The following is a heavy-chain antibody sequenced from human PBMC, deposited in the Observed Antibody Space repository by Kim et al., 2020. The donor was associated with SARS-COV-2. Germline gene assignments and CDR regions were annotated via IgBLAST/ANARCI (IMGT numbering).Heavy chain of an antibody. V-gene: IGHV3-7*01. CDR3: GRDMDV. Sequence: LSLTCAASGFTFSTHWMNWIRQAPGKGLEWVANIKTDGSAQYYVDSVKGRFTISRDNAKNSLYLQMNSLRADDTAVYYCGRDMDVWGQGTTVTVSS. J-gene: IGHJ6*02. CDR1: GFTFSTHW. CDR2: IKTDGSAQ.